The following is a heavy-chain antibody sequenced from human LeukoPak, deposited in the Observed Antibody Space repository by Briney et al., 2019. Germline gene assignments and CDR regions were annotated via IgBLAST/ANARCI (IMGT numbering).Heavy chain of an antibody. D-gene: IGHD3-16*01. CDR2: ISSSGSTI. CDR3: ARSNYDYVWGTYYFDC. CDR1: GFTFSSYE. V-gene: IGHV3-48*03. J-gene: IGHJ4*02. Sequence: GGSLRLSCAASGFTFSSYEMNWVRQAPGKGLEWVSYISSSGSTIYYADSVKGRFTISRDNAKNSLYLQMNSLRVEDTAVYYCARSNYDYVWGTYYFDCWGQGTLVTVSS.